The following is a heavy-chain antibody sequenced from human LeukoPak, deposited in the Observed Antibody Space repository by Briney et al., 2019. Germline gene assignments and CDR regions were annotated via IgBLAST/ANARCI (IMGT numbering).Heavy chain of an antibody. J-gene: IGHJ4*02. CDR2: IYHSGST. CDR3: ARGARVWYFDY. D-gene: IGHD3-16*01. Sequence: SETLSLTCAVSGGSISSGGYSWSWIRQPPGKGLEWIGYIYHSGSTYYNPSLKSRVTISVDRSKNQFSLKLSSVTAADTAVYYCARGARVWYFDYWGQGTLVTVSS. V-gene: IGHV4-30-2*01. CDR1: GGSISSGGYS.